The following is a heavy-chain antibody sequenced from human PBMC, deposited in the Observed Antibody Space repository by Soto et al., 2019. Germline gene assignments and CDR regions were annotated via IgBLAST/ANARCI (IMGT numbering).Heavy chain of an antibody. V-gene: IGHV3-23*01. CDR1: GFTFSDYA. D-gene: IGHD2-15*01. CDR3: AKGSRGYCGGGSCPPKTYLAY. CDR2: LSNGGGST. Sequence: EVQLLESGGDLVQPGGSLRLSCAASGFTFSDYAMTWVRQAPGRGLEWVSPLSNGGGSTYYADSVQGRFPISRDNFTKTVCLQVNSMDALDTSVDNWAKGSRGYCGGGSCPPKTYLAYGGQGTLVADAS. J-gene: IGHJ4*02.